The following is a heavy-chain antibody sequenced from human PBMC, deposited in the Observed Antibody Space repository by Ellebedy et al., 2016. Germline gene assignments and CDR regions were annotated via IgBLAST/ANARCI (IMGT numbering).Heavy chain of an antibody. CDR1: GFTVSSNY. CDR2: IYSGGST. CDR3: HNYGDYASMDAFDI. Sequence: GGSLRLXXAASGFTVSSNYMSWVRQAPGKGLEWVSVIYSGGSTYYADSVKGRFTISRDNSKNTLYLQMNSLKTEDTAVYYCHNYGDYASMDAFDIWGQGTMVTVSS. D-gene: IGHD4-17*01. V-gene: IGHV3-53*01. J-gene: IGHJ3*02.